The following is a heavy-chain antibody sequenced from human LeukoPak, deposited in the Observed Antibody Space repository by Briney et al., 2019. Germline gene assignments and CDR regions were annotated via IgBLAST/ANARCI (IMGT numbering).Heavy chain of an antibody. V-gene: IGHV3-7*01. CDR2: IKQDRSEK. D-gene: IGHD5-18*01. CDR1: GFTFSTYW. CDR3: ARDPSRGYNYGYGDY. Sequence: PGGSLRLSCAASGFTFSTYWMSGVRQAPGKGLEWVAHIKQDRSEKYYVDSVKGRFTIARDNAKNSLYLQMNSLRAEDTAVYYCARDPSRGYNYGYGDYWGQGTLVIVSS. J-gene: IGHJ4*02.